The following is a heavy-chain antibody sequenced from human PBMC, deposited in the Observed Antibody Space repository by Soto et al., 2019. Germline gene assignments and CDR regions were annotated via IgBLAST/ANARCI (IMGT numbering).Heavy chain of an antibody. J-gene: IGHJ3*02. D-gene: IGHD6-19*01. Sequence: QVQLVESGGGVVQPGRSLRLSCAASGFTFSSSIMHWVRQTPGKGLEWVAVISHDENIKAYADSVKGRFTISRDNSKHRLYVKMNGLRTEDTVVYYCARGVYSSGRADFFDIWGKGTMVAVSS. CDR3: ARGVYSSGRADFFDI. CDR1: GFTFSSSI. CDR2: ISHDENIK. V-gene: IGHV3-30-3*01.